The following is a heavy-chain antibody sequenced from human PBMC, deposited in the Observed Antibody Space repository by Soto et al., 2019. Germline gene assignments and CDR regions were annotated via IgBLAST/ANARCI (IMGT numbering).Heavy chain of an antibody. CDR3: AKVYSTSYYYMDV. D-gene: IGHD4-4*01. CDR1: GFTFDDYA. Sequence: VQLVESGGGLVQPGRSLRLSCAASGFTFDDYAMHWVRQAPGKGLEWVSGISWNSGSIGYAGSVKGRFTISRDNAKKSLYLQMNSLRVEDTALYYCAKVYSTSYYYMDVWGKGTTVTVSS. CDR2: ISWNSGSI. V-gene: IGHV3-9*01. J-gene: IGHJ6*03.